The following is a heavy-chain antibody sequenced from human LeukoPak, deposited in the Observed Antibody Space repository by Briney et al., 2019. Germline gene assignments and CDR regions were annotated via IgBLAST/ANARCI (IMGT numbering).Heavy chain of an antibody. V-gene: IGHV4-39*01. J-gene: IGHJ3*02. CDR1: GGSISSSSYY. D-gene: IGHD3-22*01. CDR2: IYYSGST. Sequence: PSETLSLTCTVSGGSISSSSYYWGWIRQPPGKGLEWIGSIYYSGSTYYNPSLKSRVTISVDTSKNQFSLKLSSVTAADTAVYYCARSGWLLGHGAFDMGQGTMVTVSS. CDR3: ARSGWLLGHGAFD.